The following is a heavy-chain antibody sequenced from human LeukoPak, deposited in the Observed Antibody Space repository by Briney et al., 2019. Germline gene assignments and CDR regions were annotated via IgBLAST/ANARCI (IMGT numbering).Heavy chain of an antibody. CDR1: GYSFTSYW. CDR2: IDPSDSYT. CDR3: ARMTMVRGVTYYYGMDV. V-gene: IGHV5-10-1*01. D-gene: IGHD3-10*01. Sequence: GESLRISCKGSGYSFTSYWISWVRQMPGKGLEWMGRIDPSDSYTNYSPSFQGHVTISADKSIRTAYLQWSSLKASDTAMYYCARMTMVRGVTYYYGMDVWGKGTTVTVSS. J-gene: IGHJ6*04.